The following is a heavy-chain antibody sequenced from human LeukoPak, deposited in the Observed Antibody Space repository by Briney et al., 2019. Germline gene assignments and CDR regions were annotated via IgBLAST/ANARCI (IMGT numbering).Heavy chain of an antibody. CDR3: ARLSQDTWDAFDI. J-gene: IGHJ3*02. D-gene: IGHD2-15*01. CDR2: IYHSGST. Sequence: SETLSLTCAVSGYSISSGYYWGWIRQPPGKGLEWTGSIYHSGSTYYNPSLKSRVTISVDTSKNQFSLKLSSVTAADTAVYYCARLSQDTWDAFDIWGQGTMVTVSS. CDR1: GYSISSGYY. V-gene: IGHV4-38-2*01.